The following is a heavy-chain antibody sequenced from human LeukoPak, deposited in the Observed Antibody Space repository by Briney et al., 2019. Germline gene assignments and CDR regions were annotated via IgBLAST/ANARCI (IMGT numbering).Heavy chain of an antibody. Sequence: GGSLRLSCAASGFTFSSYAMSWVRQAPGKGLEWVTNINQDGSEKYYVDSVKGRFTISRDNAKNSLYLQMNSLRAEDTAVYYCARDKIVGATNLDYWGQGTLVTVSS. J-gene: IGHJ4*02. CDR3: ARDKIVGATNLDY. D-gene: IGHD1-26*01. CDR2: INQDGSEK. V-gene: IGHV3-7*01. CDR1: GFTFSSYA.